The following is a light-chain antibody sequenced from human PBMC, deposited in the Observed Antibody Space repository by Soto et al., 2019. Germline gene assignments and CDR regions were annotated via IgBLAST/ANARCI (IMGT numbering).Light chain of an antibody. CDR1: QSVSSSY. CDR2: DAS. J-gene: IGKJ1*01. CDR3: QQYGSSPRT. Sequence: ENVLTQSPGTLSLSPGERATLSCRASQSVSSSYLAWYQQKPGQAPRLLIYDASSRATGIPDRFSGSGSGTDFTLTISRLEPEDLAVYFCQQYGSSPRTFGQGTRWIS. V-gene: IGKV3-20*01.